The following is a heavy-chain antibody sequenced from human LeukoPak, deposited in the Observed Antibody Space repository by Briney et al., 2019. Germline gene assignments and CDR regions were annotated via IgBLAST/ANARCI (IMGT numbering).Heavy chain of an antibody. CDR2: MYYSGST. D-gene: IGHD6-13*01. Sequence: SETLSLTCTVSGGSISSSSFYWGWIRQPPGKGLEWIASMYYSGSTYYNPALKTRVTISVDTSKNQFSLKLRSVTAADTAVYYCARGRTLLPQYSSSWANDYWGQGTLVTVSS. CDR1: GGSISSSSFY. V-gene: IGHV4-39*01. J-gene: IGHJ4*02. CDR3: ARGRTLLPQYSSSWANDY.